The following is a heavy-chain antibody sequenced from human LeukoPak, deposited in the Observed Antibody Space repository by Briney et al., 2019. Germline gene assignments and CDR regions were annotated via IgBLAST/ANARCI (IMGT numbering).Heavy chain of an antibody. CDR3: ARGGTTWAKIDY. Sequence: PGGSLRLSCAASGFTFSPYSMNWVRQAPGKVLEWVSYISSTSSTRYYAESVKGRFTISRDNAKNLLYLQMNSLRAEDTAVYYCARGGTTWAKIDYWGQGTLVTVSS. CDR1: GFTFSPYS. J-gene: IGHJ4*02. CDR2: ISSTSSTR. V-gene: IGHV3-48*04. D-gene: IGHD1-7*01.